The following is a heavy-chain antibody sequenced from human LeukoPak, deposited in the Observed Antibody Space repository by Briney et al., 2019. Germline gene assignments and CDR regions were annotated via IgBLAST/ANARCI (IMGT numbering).Heavy chain of an antibody. CDR1: GYSFTSYW. J-gene: IGHJ6*02. D-gene: IGHD6-19*01. V-gene: IGHV5-51*01. CDR3: ARLGPSIAVAGGWNYYGMDV. Sequence: GESLKISCKGSGYSFTSYWIGWVRQMPGKGLEWMGMIYPADSDTRYSPSFQGQVTISADKSISTANLQWSSLKASDTAIYYCARLGPSIAVAGGWNYYGMDVWGQGTTVTVSS. CDR2: IYPADSDT.